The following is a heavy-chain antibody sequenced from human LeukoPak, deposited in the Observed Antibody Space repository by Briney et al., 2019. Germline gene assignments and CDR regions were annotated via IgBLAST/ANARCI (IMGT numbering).Heavy chain of an antibody. CDR2: INPHSGDT. D-gene: IGHD5-18*01. J-gene: IGHJ5*02. CDR1: GYTFTSYY. CDR3: AREGGSSYGYAYH. Sequence: ASVKVSFKASGYTFTSYYIHWVRQAPGQGLEWMGWINPHSGDTNYAHKFQGRVTMTRDTSISIAYMELSSLKSDDTAVYYCAREGGSSYGYAYHWGQGTLVTVSS. V-gene: IGHV1-2*07.